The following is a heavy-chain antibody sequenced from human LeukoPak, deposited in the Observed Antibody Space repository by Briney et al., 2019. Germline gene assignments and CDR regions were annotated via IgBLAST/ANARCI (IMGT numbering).Heavy chain of an antibody. D-gene: IGHD5-12*01. Sequence: SETLSLTCTVSGGSIRSYFWSWLRQPPGKGLEWIGYIWDTEITDYNPSLKSRVTISLDTSKNHFSLKLRSVTAPDTALYFCARGLVLATDDAFDIWGQGTLVTVSS. V-gene: IGHV4-59*01. CDR2: IWDTEIT. J-gene: IGHJ3*02. CDR1: GGSIRSYF. CDR3: ARGLVLATDDAFDI.